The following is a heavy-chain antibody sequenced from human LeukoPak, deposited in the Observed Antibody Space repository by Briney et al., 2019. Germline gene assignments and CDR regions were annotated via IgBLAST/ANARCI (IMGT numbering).Heavy chain of an antibody. CDR2: ISAYNGNT. V-gene: IGHV1-18*01. CDR3: ARDGEGYYDSSGYSDY. Sequence: ASVKVSFKASGYTFTSYGISWVRQAPGQGLEWMGWISAYNGNTNYAQKLQGRVTMTTDTSTSTAYMELRSLRSDDTAVYYCARDGEGYYDSSGYSDYWGQGTLVTVSS. CDR1: GYTFTSYG. D-gene: IGHD3-22*01. J-gene: IGHJ4*02.